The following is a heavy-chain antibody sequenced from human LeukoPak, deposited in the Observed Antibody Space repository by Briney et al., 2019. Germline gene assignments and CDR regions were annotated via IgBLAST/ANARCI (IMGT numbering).Heavy chain of an antibody. J-gene: IGHJ5*02. D-gene: IGHD3-22*01. CDR2: ISGDGNSR. V-gene: IGHV3-74*01. Sequence: PGGSLRLSCVASGFTFSNYWMHWVRQIPGKGLVWVSRISGDGNSRSYADSVGGRFTISRDDSKNTAYLQMNSLKTEDTAVYYCTRLDYYDSSGYYTPEDGFDPWGQGTLVTVSS. CDR3: TRLDYYDSSGYYTPEDGFDP. CDR1: GFTFSNYW.